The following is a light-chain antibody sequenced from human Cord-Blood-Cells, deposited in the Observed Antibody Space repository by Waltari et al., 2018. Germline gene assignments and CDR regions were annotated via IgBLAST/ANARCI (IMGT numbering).Light chain of an antibody. Sequence: QSVLTQPPSVSGAPGQRVTISCTGSSSNIGAGYDVHWYQQLPGTAPKLLTYGNSNRPSGFPDRVSGSKSGTSASLAITGLQAEYEADYYGQSYDSSLSDNYVFGTGTKVTVL. V-gene: IGLV1-40*01. CDR2: GNS. CDR1: SSNIGAGYD. J-gene: IGLJ1*01. CDR3: QSYDSSLSDNYV.